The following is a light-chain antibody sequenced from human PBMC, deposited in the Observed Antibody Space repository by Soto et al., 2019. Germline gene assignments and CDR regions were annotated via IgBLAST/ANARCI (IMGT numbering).Light chain of an antibody. CDR2: AAS. CDR1: QNIYNH. V-gene: IGKV1-39*01. CDR3: EQTYSTPVT. Sequence: DIQMTHSPSSLSASVVDRATVSCRTSQNIYNHLNWYQQKPGKAPKLLIYAASSVQSGVPLRFSGTGSGTDFTLTISSLQPEDFATYYCEQTYSTPVTFGQGTRMEIK. J-gene: IGKJ5*01.